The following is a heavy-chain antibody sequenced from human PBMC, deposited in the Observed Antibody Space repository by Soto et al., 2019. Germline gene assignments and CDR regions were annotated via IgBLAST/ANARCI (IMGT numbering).Heavy chain of an antibody. CDR3: VREEGAATDGYFDL. CDR1: GFTFSSYA. D-gene: IGHD2-15*01. Sequence: QVQLVESGGGVVQPGRSLRLSCAASGFTFSSYAMHWVRQAPGKGLEWVAVISYDGSNKYYADSVKGRFTISRDNSKNTLYLQMNSLRAEDTAVYYCVREEGAATDGYFDLWGRGTLVTVSS. V-gene: IGHV3-30-3*01. J-gene: IGHJ2*01. CDR2: ISYDGSNK.